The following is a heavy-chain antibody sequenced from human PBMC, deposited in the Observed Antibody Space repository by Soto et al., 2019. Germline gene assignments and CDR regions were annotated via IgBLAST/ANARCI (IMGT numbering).Heavy chain of an antibody. CDR1: GGSISSGDYY. CDR2: IYYSVSI. CDR3: ARDGGSSSFSWFDP. V-gene: IGHV4-30-4*01. Sequence: SETLSLTCTVSGGSISSGDYYWSWIRQPPGKGLEWIGYIYYSVSIYYNPSLKSRVTISVDMSKNQFSLKLSSVTAADTAVYYCARDGGSSSFSWFDPWGQGTLVTVSS. D-gene: IGHD6-6*01. J-gene: IGHJ5*02.